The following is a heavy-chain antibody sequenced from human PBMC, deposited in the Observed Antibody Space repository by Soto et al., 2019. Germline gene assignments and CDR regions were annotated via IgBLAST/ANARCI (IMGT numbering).Heavy chain of an antibody. D-gene: IGHD3-3*01. CDR2: IYSGGST. CDR3: ARDNDFWSGAVFDY. J-gene: IGHJ4*02. Sequence: HPGGSLRLSCAASGFTVSSNYMSWVRQAPGKGLEWVSVIYSGGSTYYADSVKGRFTISRDNSKNTLYLQMNSLRAEDTAVYYCARDNDFWSGAVFDYWGQGTLVTVSS. CDR1: GFTVSSNY. V-gene: IGHV3-66*01.